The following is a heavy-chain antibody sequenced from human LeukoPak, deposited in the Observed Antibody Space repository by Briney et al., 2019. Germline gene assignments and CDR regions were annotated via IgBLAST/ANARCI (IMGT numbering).Heavy chain of an antibody. J-gene: IGHJ4*02. Sequence: GEALKISCKGSGYSFTSYWIGWVRQIPGKGLELMGIIYPGDSDTRYSPSFQGQVTITADKSISTAYLQWSSLNASDTAMYYCARSPPSLHYYGSGYSDYWGQGTLVTVSS. V-gene: IGHV5-51*01. CDR2: IYPGDSDT. CDR1: GYSFTSYW. CDR3: ARSPPSLHYYGSGYSDY. D-gene: IGHD3-10*01.